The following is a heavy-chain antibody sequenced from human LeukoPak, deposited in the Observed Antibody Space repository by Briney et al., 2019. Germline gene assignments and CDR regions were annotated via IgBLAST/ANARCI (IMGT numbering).Heavy chain of an antibody. V-gene: IGHV1-18*01. Sequence: ASVKVSCKASGYTLTSYGISWVRQAPGQGLEWMGWISAYNGNTNYAQKLQGRVTMTTDTSTSTAYMELRSLRSDDTAVYYCARHYDYYGSGSYDYWGQGTLVTVSS. D-gene: IGHD3-10*01. CDR2: ISAYNGNT. CDR3: ARHYDYYGSGSYDY. J-gene: IGHJ4*02. CDR1: GYTLTSYG.